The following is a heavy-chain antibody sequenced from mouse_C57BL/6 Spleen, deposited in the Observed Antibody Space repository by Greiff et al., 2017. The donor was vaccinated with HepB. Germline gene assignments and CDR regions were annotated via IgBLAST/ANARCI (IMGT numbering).Heavy chain of an antibody. CDR1: GYTFTSYW. D-gene: IGHD1-3*01. V-gene: IGHV1-64*01. CDR2: IHPNSGST. J-gene: IGHJ2*01. CDR3: ARTAVAQYYFDY. Sequence: QVQLQQPGAELVKPGASVKLSCKASGYTFTSYWMHWVKQRPGQGLEWIGMIHPNSGSTNYNEKFKSKATLTVDKSSSTAYMQLSRLTSEDSAVYYCARTAVAQYYFDYWGQGTTLTVSS.